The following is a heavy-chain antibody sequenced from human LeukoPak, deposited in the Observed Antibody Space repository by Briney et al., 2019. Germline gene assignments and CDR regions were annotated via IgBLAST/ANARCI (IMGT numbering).Heavy chain of an antibody. D-gene: IGHD6-19*01. CDR2: IIPILGIA. J-gene: IGHJ4*02. V-gene: IGHV1-69*04. Sequence: ASVKVSCKASGGTFSSYAISWVRQAPGQGLEWMGRIIPILGIANYAQKFQGRVTITADKSTSTAYMELSSLRSEDTAVYYCARVEVDSSGWSYYFDYWGQGTLVTVPS. CDR3: ARVEVDSSGWSYYFDY. CDR1: GGTFSSYA.